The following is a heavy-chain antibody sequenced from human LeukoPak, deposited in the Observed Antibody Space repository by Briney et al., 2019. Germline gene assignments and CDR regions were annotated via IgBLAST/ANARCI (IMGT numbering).Heavy chain of an antibody. CDR1: GYTFTGYY. V-gene: IGHV1-2*02. CDR3: ARDCLPTSPQPSLDYYYYYGMDV. Sequence: VASVKVSCKASGYTFTGYYMHWVRQAPGQGLEWMGWINPNSGGTNYAQKFQGRVTMTRDTSISTAYMELSRLRSDDTAVYYCARDCLPTSPQPSLDYYYYYGMDVWGQGTTVTVSS. D-gene: IGHD2-2*01. J-gene: IGHJ6*02. CDR2: INPNSGGT.